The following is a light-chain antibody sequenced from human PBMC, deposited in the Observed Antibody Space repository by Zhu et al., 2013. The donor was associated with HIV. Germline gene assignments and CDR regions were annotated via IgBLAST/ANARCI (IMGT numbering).Light chain of an antibody. V-gene: IGKV3-11*01. CDR1: QSVSSF. Sequence: ENVLTQSPATLSLSPGERATLSCRASQSVSSFLAWYQQKPGQAPRLLIYGASIRATGIPGRFSGSGSGTDFTLTISSLQADDVAVYYCQQYFTTPYTFAQGTKLEIK. CDR2: GAS. CDR3: QQYFTTPYT. J-gene: IGKJ2*01.